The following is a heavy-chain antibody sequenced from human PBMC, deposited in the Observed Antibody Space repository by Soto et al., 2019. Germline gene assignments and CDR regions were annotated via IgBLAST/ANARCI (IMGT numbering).Heavy chain of an antibody. V-gene: IGHV1-18*01. D-gene: IGHD3-3*01. CDR2: ISAHNVNT. CDR3: ARGRWEWLDY. J-gene: IGHJ4*02. CDR1: GFTFTNYG. Sequence: QIQLVQSGAEVKKPGTSVKVSCKPSGFTFTNYGINWVRQAPGQWLEWMGWISAHNVNTYYTKHFQGRVTMTTDASTTPAYMEMRSLRSDDTAIYYCARGRWEWLDYWGPGLRVTVSS.